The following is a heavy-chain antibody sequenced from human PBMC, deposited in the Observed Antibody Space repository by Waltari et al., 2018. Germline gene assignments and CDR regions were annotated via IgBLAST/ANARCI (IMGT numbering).Heavy chain of an antibody. CDR2: INPKSGGT. CDR3: ARDRGVGATSDAFDV. D-gene: IGHD1-26*01. J-gene: IGHJ3*01. V-gene: IGHV1-2*02. CDR1: GYSFTDNY. Sequence: QVQLVQSGAEVKKSGASVKVSCKASGYSFTDNYIHWVRQAPGQGLEWMGWINPKSGGTKYEQKFQGRVTMTRDTSIRTAYMEVSRLRSDDTAVYYCARDRGVGATSDAFDVWGQGTMVAVSS.